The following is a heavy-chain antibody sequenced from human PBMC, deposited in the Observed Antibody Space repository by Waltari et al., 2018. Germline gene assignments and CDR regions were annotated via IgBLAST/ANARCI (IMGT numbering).Heavy chain of an antibody. Sequence: QVQLQQWGAGLLKPSETLSLTCAVYGGSFSGYYWSWIRQPPGKGLEWIGEINHSGSTNYTPSLKSRVTISVDTSKNQFSLKLSSVTAADTAVYYCARDEVAAAGTFDYWGQGTLVTVSS. CDR3: ARDEVAAAGTFDY. D-gene: IGHD6-13*01. V-gene: IGHV4-34*01. CDR2: INHSGST. J-gene: IGHJ4*02. CDR1: GGSFSGYY.